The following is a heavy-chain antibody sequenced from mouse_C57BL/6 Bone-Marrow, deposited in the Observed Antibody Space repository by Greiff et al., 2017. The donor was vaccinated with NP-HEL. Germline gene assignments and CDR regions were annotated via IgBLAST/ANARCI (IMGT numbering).Heavy chain of an antibody. V-gene: IGHV10-1*01. CDR3: VRHLLLWDYAMDY. CDR2: IRSKSNNYAT. D-gene: IGHD1-1*01. J-gene: IGHJ4*01. CDR1: GFSFNTYA. Sequence: EVQLQESGGGLVQPKGSLKLSCAASGFSFNTYAMNWVRQAPGKGLEWVARIRSKSNNYATYYADSVKDRFTISRDDSESMLYLQMNNLKTEDTAMYYCVRHLLLWDYAMDYWGQGTSVTVSS.